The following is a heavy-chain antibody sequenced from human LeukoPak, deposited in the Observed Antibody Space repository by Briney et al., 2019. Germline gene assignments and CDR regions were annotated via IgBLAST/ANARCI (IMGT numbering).Heavy chain of an antibody. J-gene: IGHJ4*02. CDR1: GGSISSSSYY. V-gene: IGHV4-39*07. Sequence: SETLSLTCTVSGGSISSSSYYWGWIRQPPGKGLEWIGSIYYSGSTYYNPSLKSRVTISVDTSKNQFSLKLSSVTAADTAVYYCAREKRSGGFPFDYWGQGTLVTVSS. D-gene: IGHD6-25*01. CDR2: IYYSGST. CDR3: AREKRSGGFPFDY.